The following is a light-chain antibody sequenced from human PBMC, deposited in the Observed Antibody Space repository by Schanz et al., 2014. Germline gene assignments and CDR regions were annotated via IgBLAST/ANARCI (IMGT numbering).Light chain of an antibody. CDR1: SSDVGSYNL. CDR2: DVN. J-gene: IGLJ2*01. V-gene: IGLV2-14*02. CDR3: QSYDSSLTGSV. Sequence: QSALTQPASVSGSPGQSITISCTGTSSDVGSYNLVSWYQQHPGKAPKLMIYDVNKRPSGVPDRFSGSKSGNTASLTISGLQAEDEADYYCQSYDSSLTGSVFGGGTKLTVL.